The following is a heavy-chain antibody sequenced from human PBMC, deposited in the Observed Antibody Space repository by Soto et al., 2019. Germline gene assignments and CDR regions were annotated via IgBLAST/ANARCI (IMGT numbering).Heavy chain of an antibody. J-gene: IGHJ6*03. D-gene: IGHD3-9*01. CDR2: IYYSGST. CDR1: GGSISSSSYY. V-gene: IGHV4-39*01. Sequence: SETLSLTCTVSGGSISSSSYYWGWIRQPPGKGLEWIGSIYYSGSTYYNPSLKSRVTISVDTSKNQSSLKLSSVTAADTAVYYCARSRTGYRYYYYYMDVWGKGTTVTVSS. CDR3: ARSRTGYRYYYYYMDV.